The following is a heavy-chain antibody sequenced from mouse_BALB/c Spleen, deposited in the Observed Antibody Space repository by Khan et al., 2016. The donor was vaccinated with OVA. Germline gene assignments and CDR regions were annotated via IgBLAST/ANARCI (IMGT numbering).Heavy chain of an antibody. J-gene: IGHJ4*01. CDR2: INTDSGVP. Sequence: QIQLVQSGPHLKKPGETVRISCKASGYTFTPAVMQWVQKLPGKGLKWIGWINTDSGVPKYAEDFKGRFAFSLETSASTVYLQITNLKKEDTAKDFCAGGVAAFYRSEGGAMDYWGKGTSVTVSS. V-gene: IGHV9-4*02. CDR1: GYTFTPAV. D-gene: IGHD2-12*01. CDR3: AGGVAAFYRSEGGAMDY.